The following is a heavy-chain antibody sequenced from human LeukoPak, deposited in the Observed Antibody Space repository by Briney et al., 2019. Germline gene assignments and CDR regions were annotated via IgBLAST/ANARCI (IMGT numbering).Heavy chain of an antibody. Sequence: GGSLRHSCAASGFTFKIYSMNWVRQAPGKGLEWVSSISSSSSHMYYADSVKGRFTISRDNAKNSLYLQMNTLRAEDTAVYYCARDDTSVHFFDYWGQGTLVTVSS. CDR1: GFTFKIYS. CDR3: ARDDTSVHFFDY. D-gene: IGHD1-1*01. CDR2: ISSSSSHM. V-gene: IGHV3-21*01. J-gene: IGHJ4*02.